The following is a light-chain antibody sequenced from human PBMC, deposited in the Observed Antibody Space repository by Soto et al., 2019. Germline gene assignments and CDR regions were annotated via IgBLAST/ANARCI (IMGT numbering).Light chain of an antibody. J-gene: IGKJ1*01. CDR2: EAS. CDR1: QSVRSDY. CDR3: QQYGSLPET. Sequence: EIVLTQSPGTLSLSPGERATLSCRASQSVRSDYLAWYQPKPGRAPRLLIYEASSRATGIPDRFSGSGSGTDFTLTISRLEXEDFAVYFCQQYGSLPETFGQGTKVEIK. V-gene: IGKV3-20*01.